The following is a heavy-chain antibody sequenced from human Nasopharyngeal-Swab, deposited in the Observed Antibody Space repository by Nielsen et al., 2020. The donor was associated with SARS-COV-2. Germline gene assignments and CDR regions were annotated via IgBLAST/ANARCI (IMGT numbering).Heavy chain of an antibody. J-gene: IGHJ6*02. Sequence: SVKVSCKASGYTFNNYYIHWVRQAPGQGLEWMGGIIPIFGTANYAQKFQGRVTITADESTSTAYMELSSLRSEDTAVYYCARPGGQQLANDYYYGMDVWGQGTTVTVSS. CDR2: IIPIFGTA. D-gene: IGHD6-13*01. CDR1: GYTFNNYY. V-gene: IGHV1-69*13. CDR3: ARPGGQQLANDYYYGMDV.